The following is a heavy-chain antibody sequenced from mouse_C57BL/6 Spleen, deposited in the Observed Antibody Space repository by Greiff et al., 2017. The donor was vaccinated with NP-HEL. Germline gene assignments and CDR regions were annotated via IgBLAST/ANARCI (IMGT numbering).Heavy chain of an antibody. CDR2: ISNGGGST. CDR1: GFTFSDYY. Sequence: EVKVVESGGGLVQPGGSLKLSCAASGFTFSDYYMYWVRQTPEKRLEWVAYISNGGGSTYYPDTVKGRFTISRDNAKNTLYLQMSRLKSEDTAMDYCARPDYYGSSLFAYWGQGTLVTVSA. V-gene: IGHV5-12*01. J-gene: IGHJ3*01. CDR3: ARPDYYGSSLFAY. D-gene: IGHD1-1*01.